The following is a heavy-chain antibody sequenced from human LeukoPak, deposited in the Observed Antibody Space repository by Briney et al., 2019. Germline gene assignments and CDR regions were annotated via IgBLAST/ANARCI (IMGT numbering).Heavy chain of an antibody. Sequence: TSETLSLTCTVSGGSINYDYWSWIRQSPGKGLEWIGYIHYSGATNYSPSLNSRVTISVDTSKNQFSLKLSSVTAADTALYYCATLRGASTAVFDSWGRGTLVTVSS. J-gene: IGHJ4*02. CDR1: GGSINYDY. D-gene: IGHD2-21*02. CDR2: IHYSGAT. CDR3: ATLRGASTAVFDS. V-gene: IGHV4-59*08.